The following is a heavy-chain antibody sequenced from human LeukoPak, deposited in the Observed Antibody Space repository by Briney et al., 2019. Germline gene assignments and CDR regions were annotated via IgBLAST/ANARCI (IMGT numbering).Heavy chain of an antibody. J-gene: IGHJ6*02. CDR3: ARGYDFWSGYYTDYYGMDV. V-gene: IGHV3-11*01. D-gene: IGHD3-3*01. CDR1: GFTFSDYY. CDR2: ISSSGSTI. Sequence: GGSLRLSCAASGFTFSDYYMSWIRLAPGKGLEWVSYISSSGSTIYYADSVKGRFTISRDNAKNSLYLQMNSLRAEDTAVYYCARGYDFWSGYYTDYYGMDVWGQGTTVTVSS.